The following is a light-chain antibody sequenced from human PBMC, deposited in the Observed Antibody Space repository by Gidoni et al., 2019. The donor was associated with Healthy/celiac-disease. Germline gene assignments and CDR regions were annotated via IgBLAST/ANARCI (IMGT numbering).Light chain of an antibody. CDR1: QGISNY. J-gene: IGKJ5*01. CDR2: AAS. V-gene: IGKV1-27*01. Sequence: DIQMTQSQSSLSASVGDRVTITCRAIQGISNYLAWYQQKQGKVPKLLIYAASTLQSGVPSRFSGSGSGTDFTLTISSLQPEDVATYYCQKYNSAPHITFGQGTRLEIK. CDR3: QKYNSAPHIT.